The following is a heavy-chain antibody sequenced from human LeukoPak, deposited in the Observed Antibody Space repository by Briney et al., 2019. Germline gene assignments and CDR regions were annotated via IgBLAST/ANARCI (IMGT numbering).Heavy chain of an antibody. V-gene: IGHV3-21*01. CDR1: GFTFSSYS. J-gene: IGHJ4*02. Sequence: PGRSLRLSCAASGFTFSSYSMNWVRQAPGKGLEWVSSISSSSSYIYYADSVKGRFTISRDNAKNSLYLQMNSLRAEDTAVYYCATSGIAVAGPLPLWGQGTLVTVSS. CDR2: ISSSSSYI. D-gene: IGHD6-19*01. CDR3: ATSGIAVAGPLPL.